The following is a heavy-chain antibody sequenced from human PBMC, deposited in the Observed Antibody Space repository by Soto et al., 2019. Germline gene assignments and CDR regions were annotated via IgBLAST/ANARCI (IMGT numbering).Heavy chain of an antibody. CDR1: GYTFTSYY. Sequence: ASVKVSCKASGYTFTSYYMHWVRQAPGQGLEWMGIINPSGGSTSYAQKFQGRVTMTRDTSTSTVYMELSSLRSEDTAVYYCARAPHYYDSRATCDIWGQGTMVTVSS. CDR3: ARAPHYYDSRATCDI. D-gene: IGHD3-22*01. V-gene: IGHV1-46*01. J-gene: IGHJ3*02. CDR2: INPSGGST.